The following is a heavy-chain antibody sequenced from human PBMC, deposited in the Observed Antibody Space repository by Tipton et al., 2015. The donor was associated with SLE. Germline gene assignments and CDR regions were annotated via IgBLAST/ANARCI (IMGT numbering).Heavy chain of an antibody. CDR2: IYYSGST. CDR1: GGSISSHY. J-gene: IGHJ4*02. CDR3: ARGFDY. Sequence: TLSLTCTVSGGSISSHYWSWIRQPPGKGLEWIGYIYYSGSTNYNPSLKGRVTISVDTSKNQFSLKLSSVTAADTAVYYCARGFDYWGQGTLVTVSS. V-gene: IGHV4-59*11.